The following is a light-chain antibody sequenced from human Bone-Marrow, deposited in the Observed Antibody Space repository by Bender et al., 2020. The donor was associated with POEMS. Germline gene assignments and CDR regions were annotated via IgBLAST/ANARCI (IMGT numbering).Light chain of an antibody. Sequence: SYVLTQPPSVSVAPGQTASITCGGNNIETKSVHWYQRKPGQAPVLVVYDDSDRPFGIPERFSGSNSGNTATLTISGVEAGDEADYYCQVWDSSGDNLYVFGPGTKVTVV. V-gene: IGLV3-21*02. CDR3: QVWDSSGDNLYV. CDR2: DDS. CDR1: NIETKS. J-gene: IGLJ1*01.